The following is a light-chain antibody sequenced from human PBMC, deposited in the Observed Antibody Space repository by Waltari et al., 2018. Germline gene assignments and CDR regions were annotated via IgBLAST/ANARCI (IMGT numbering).Light chain of an antibody. CDR3: SAWDSSLKVVV. Sequence: QAGLTQPPSVSKGLGQTATRTCTGNNNNVGYQGAACLQQFQGHPPNTHSSWNNNRPSGISARIYLSRSGHPASRTIPGLQPEAEGDYYCSAWDSSLKVVVFGGGTKLTVL. CDR1: NNNVGYQG. J-gene: IGLJ2*01. CDR2: WNN. V-gene: IGLV10-54*01.